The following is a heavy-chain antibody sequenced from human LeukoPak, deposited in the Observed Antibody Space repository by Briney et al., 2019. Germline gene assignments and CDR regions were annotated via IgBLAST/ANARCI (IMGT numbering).Heavy chain of an antibody. J-gene: IGHJ5*02. CDR1: GFTFSSYS. V-gene: IGHV3-21*01. D-gene: IGHD3-10*01. Sequence: GGSLRLSCAASGFTFSSYSMNWVRQAPGKGLEWVSSISSSSYIYYADSVKGRFTISRDNAKNSLYLQMNSLRAEDTAVYYCARGSEYGSGSPAWFDPWGQGTLVTVSS. CDR3: ARGSEYGSGSPAWFDP. CDR2: ISSSSYI.